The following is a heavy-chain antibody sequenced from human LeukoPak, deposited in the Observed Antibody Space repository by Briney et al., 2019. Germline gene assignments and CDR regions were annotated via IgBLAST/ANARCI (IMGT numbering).Heavy chain of an antibody. CDR1: GFTFSSFG. D-gene: IGHD4-17*01. CDR3: AKDQATVTTLTFDY. J-gene: IGHJ4*02. V-gene: IGHV3-23*01. CDR2: ISSTGGTA. Sequence: GGTLRLSCAASGFTFSSFGMSWVRQAPGKGLEWVSAISSTGGTAYYADSVKGRFTISRDNSKNTLYLQMNSLRAEDTAIYYCAKDQATVTTLTFDYWGQGTLVTVSS.